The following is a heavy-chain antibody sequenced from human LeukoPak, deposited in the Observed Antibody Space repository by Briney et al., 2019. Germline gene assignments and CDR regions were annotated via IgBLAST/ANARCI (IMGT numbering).Heavy chain of an antibody. CDR1: GGSISSYY. Sequence: SETLSLTCTVSGGSISSYYWSWIRQPPGKGLEWIGYIYTSGSTNYNPSLKSQVTISVDTSKNQFSLKLSSVTAADTAVYYCARLGSSSPVGEYYYYYYYMDVWGKGTTVTVSS. D-gene: IGHD6-6*01. CDR3: ARLGSSSPVGEYYYYYYYMDV. V-gene: IGHV4-4*09. CDR2: IYTSGST. J-gene: IGHJ6*03.